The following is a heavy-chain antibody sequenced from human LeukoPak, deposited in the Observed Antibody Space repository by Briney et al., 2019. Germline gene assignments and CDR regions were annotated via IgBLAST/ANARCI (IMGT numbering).Heavy chain of an antibody. V-gene: IGHV1-46*01. CDR3: ARMRSTGYSSSWNFDY. CDR2: INPSGGST. CDR1: GYTFTSYY. J-gene: IGHJ4*02. Sequence: ASVKVSCKASGYTFTSYYMHWVRQAPGQGLEWMGIINPSGGSTSCAQKFQGRVTMTRDTSTSTVYMELSSLRSEDTAVYYCARMRSTGYSSSWNFDYWGQGTLVTVSS. D-gene: IGHD6-13*01.